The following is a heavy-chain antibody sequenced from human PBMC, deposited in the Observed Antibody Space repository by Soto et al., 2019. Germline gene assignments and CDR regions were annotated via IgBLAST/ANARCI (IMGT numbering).Heavy chain of an antibody. CDR3: ARVSSGWSLSYYYYGMDV. Sequence: GASVKVSCKASGGTFSSYAISWVRQAPGQGLEWMGGIIPIFDTANYAQKFQGRVTITADKSTSTAYMELSSLRSEDTAVYYCARVSSGWSLSYYYYGMDVWGQGTTVTVSS. J-gene: IGHJ6*02. V-gene: IGHV1-69*06. D-gene: IGHD6-19*01. CDR2: IIPIFDTA. CDR1: GGTFSSYA.